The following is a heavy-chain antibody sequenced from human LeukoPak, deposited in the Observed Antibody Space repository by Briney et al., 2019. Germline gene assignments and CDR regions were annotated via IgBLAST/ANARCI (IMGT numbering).Heavy chain of an antibody. CDR2: IYPGDSDT. V-gene: IGHV5-51*01. CDR1: GYSFSSYW. J-gene: IGHJ4*02. Sequence: GESLKISCKGSGYSFSSYWIGWVRQMPGKGLEWMGIIYPGDSDTRYSPSFQGEVTISADKSITTGYLQWISLEASDTAMYYCARRKAVAGTTKAYSHYCGQGTLVTVPS. D-gene: IGHD6-19*01. CDR3: ARRKAVAGTTKAYSHY.